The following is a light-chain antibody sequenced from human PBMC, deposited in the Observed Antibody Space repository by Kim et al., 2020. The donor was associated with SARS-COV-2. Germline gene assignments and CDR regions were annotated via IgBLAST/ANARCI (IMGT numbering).Light chain of an antibody. CDR1: QSVGTN. V-gene: IGKV3D-15*01. CDR3: QQYNNWPIT. J-gene: IGKJ5*01. CDR2: GAS. Sequence: VSPGERATLSCRASQSVGTNLAWYQQKPGQTPRRLIYGASTRATGMPARFSGSGSGTDFTLTISGLQSEDFAVYICQQYNNWPITFGQGTRLEIK.